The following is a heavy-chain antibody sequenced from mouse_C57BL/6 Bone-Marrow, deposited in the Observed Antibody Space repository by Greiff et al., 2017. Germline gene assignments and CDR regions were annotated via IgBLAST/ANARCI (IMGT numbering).Heavy chain of an antibody. Sequence: VPGVASGGGLVKPGGSLKLSCAASGFTFSSYAMSWVRQTPDKRLEWVATISDGGSYTYYPDNVKGRFTISRDNAKNNLYLQMSHLKSEDTAMYYCARELGEDYWGQGTTLTVSS. V-gene: IGHV5-4*01. J-gene: IGHJ2*01. D-gene: IGHD4-1*01. CDR3: ARELGEDY. CDR1: GFTFSSYA. CDR2: ISDGGSYT.